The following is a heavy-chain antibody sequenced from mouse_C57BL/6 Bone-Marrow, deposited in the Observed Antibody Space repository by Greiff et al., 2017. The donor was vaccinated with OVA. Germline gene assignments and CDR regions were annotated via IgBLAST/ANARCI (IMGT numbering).Heavy chain of an antibody. Sequence: EVKLQQSGAELVRPGASVKLSCTASGFNIKDDYMHWVKQRPEQGLEWIGWIDPENGDTEYTAKFKGKATITADTSSNTAYLQLSRLASDDSAIYYYSSYCNFDYWGPGTTLTVSS. V-gene: IGHV14-4*01. CDR3: SSYCNFDY. D-gene: IGHD6-5*01. CDR1: GFNIKDDY. J-gene: IGHJ2*01. CDR2: IDPENGDT.